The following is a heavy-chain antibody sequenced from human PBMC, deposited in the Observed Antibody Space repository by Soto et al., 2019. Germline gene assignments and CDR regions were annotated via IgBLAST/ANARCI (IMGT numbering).Heavy chain of an antibody. CDR1: GFTFSRYG. D-gene: IGHD3-16*01. Sequence: QVPLVESGGGVVQPGRSLRLSCEASGFTFSRYGMHWVRQAPGKGLEWVAVISYDGSNQYYADSVKGRFTISRDNSKNTLYLQMNSLRPEDTALYYCARDGGAYWGQGTLVIVSS. J-gene: IGHJ4*02. CDR2: ISYDGSNQ. CDR3: ARDGGAY. V-gene: IGHV3-30*03.